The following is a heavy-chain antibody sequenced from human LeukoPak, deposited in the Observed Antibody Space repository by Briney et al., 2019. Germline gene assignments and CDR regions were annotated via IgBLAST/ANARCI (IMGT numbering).Heavy chain of an antibody. V-gene: IGHV5-51*01. D-gene: IGHD6-13*01. CDR1: GYSFTSYW. J-gene: IGHJ4*02. CDR2: IYPGDSDT. CDR3: ARIYATAAGSSGEFGY. Sequence: GESLNISCMGSGYSFTSYWIGWVRQMPGKGLAWMGIIYPGDSDTRYSPSFQGQVTISADKSISTAYLQWSSLKASDTAMYYCARIYATAAGSSGEFGYWGQGTLVTVSS.